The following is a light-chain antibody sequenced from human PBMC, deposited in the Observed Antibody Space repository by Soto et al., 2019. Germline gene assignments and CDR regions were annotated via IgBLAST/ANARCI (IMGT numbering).Light chain of an antibody. CDR3: SSYTVSGSYV. CDR2: DVS. CDR1: SSDVGRYNA. Sequence: QSALTQPASVSGSPGQSITISCSGTSSDVGRYNAVSWYQQHPGKVPQLMIYDVSIRPSGISDRFSAPKSGNMASLTISGFQAEDEADYYCSSYTVSGSYVFGTGTKVTVL. V-gene: IGLV2-14*03. J-gene: IGLJ1*01.